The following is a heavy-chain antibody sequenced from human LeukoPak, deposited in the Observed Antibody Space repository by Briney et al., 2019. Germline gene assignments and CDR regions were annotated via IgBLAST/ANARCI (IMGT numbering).Heavy chain of an antibody. J-gene: IGHJ4*02. CDR1: GYTFTSYY. CDR3: AREWFPNGPDY. CDR2: VNPSGGST. D-gene: IGHD3-22*01. V-gene: IGHV1-46*01. Sequence: ASVKVSCKASGYTFTSYYMHWVRQAPGQGLEWMGIVNPSGGSTSYAQKFQGRVTMTRDTSTSTVYMELSSLRSEDTAVYYCAREWFPNGPDYWGQGTLVTVSS.